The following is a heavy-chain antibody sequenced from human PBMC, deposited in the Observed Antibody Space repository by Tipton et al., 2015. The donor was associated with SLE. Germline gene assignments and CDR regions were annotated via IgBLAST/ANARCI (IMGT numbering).Heavy chain of an antibody. CDR1: GGSISSGGYS. D-gene: IGHD6-6*01. V-gene: IGHV4-30-2*01. CDR2: INHSGST. Sequence: TLSLTCAVSGGSISSGGYSWSWIRQPPGKGLEWIGEINHSGSTNYNPSLKSRVTISVDTSKNQFSLKLSSVTAADTAVYYCARGAARPYYFDYWGQGTLVTVSS. CDR3: ARGAARPYYFDY. J-gene: IGHJ4*02.